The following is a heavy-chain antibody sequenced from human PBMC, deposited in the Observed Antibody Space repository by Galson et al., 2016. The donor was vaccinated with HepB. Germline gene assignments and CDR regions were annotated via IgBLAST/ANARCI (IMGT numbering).Heavy chain of an antibody. CDR1: GDSLSGAYS. CDR2: IYHGGTT. V-gene: IGHV4-30-2*01. CDR3: ARGEKPQIFGERGWFDP. D-gene: IGHD3-3*01. Sequence: TLSLTCAVSGDSLSGAYSWSWIRQPPGKGLGWIGQIYHGGTTHYNPSLRSRVTISIDRAKNQFSLKLTSVTVADTAVYYCARGEKPQIFGERGWFDPWGQGTLVTVSS. J-gene: IGHJ5*02.